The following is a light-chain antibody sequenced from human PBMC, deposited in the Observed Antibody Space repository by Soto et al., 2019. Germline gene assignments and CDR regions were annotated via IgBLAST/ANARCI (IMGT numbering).Light chain of an antibody. CDR3: QQGNSFPFT. CDR1: QGISNW. CDR2: AAS. J-gene: IGKJ3*01. Sequence: IHMAQSPSSVSASLGDIVSITFRASQGISNWLAWYQQKPGRAPKLLIYAASSLQSGVSSRFSGSGSGTDFTLTISSLQPEDFATYYCQQGNSFPFTFGPGTKVDIK. V-gene: IGKV1D-12*01.